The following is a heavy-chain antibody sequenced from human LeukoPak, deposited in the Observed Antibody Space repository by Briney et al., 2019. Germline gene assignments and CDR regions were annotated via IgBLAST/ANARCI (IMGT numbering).Heavy chain of an antibody. V-gene: IGHV1-18*01. J-gene: IGHJ4*02. Sequence: ASVKVSCKASGYTFTSYGISWVRQAPGQGLEWMGWISGYNGNTNYAQKLQGRVTMTTDTSTTTAYRELRSLRSDDTAVYYCARDYYDSSGYPYHFWGQGTLVTVSS. CDR2: ISGYNGNT. D-gene: IGHD3-22*01. CDR3: ARDYYDSSGYPYHF. CDR1: GYTFTSYG.